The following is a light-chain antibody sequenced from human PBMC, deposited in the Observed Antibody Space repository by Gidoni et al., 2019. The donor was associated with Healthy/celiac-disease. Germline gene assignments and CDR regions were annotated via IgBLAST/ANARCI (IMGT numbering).Light chain of an antibody. V-gene: IGKV1-33*01. CDR2: DAS. CDR3: QQYDNLLPYT. CDR1: QDISNY. Sequence: DLQMTQSPSSLSASVGDRVTITCQASQDISNYLNWYQQKPGKAPKLLIYDASNLETGVPSRFSGSGSGTDFTFTISSLQPEDIATYYCQQYDNLLPYTFGQXTKLEIK. J-gene: IGKJ2*01.